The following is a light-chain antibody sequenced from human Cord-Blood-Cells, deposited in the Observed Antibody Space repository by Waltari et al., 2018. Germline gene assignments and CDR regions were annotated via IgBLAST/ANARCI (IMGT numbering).Light chain of an antibody. CDR2: AAS. CDR3: QQSYSTPRT. Sequence: DIQMTQSPSSLSASVGDRVTITCRASQSISSYLNWYQQKPGNAPKLLIYAASSLQSGVPSRFSCSGSGTDFTLTISSLQPEDFATYYCQQSYSTPRTFGGGTKVEIK. J-gene: IGKJ4*01. CDR1: QSISSY. V-gene: IGKV1-39*01.